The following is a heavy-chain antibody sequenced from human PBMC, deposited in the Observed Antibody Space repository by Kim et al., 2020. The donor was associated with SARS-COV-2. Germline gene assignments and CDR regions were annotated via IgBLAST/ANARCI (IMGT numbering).Heavy chain of an antibody. J-gene: IGHJ4*02. CDR3: ARGGYTYGI. V-gene: IGHV3-7*04. CDR2: IKQDGSEQ. D-gene: IGHD5-18*01. CDR1: GLSVSTYW. Sequence: GGSLRLSCVASGLSVSTYWMSWVRQAPGKGLEWVANIKQDGSEQFYVDSVKGRFTISRDNAKKSMYLQMNSLRVEDTAVYYCARGGYTYGIWGQGTLVTV.